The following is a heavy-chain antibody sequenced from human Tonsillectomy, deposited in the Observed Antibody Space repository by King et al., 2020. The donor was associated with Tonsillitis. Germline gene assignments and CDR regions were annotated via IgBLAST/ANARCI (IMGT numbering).Heavy chain of an antibody. D-gene: IGHD3-3*01. J-gene: IGHJ6*02. CDR3: AKDRDFWSPHGMGV. V-gene: IGHV3-23*04. CDR1: GFTFSSYA. Sequence: VQLVESGGGLIQPGGSLRLSCAASGFTFSSYAMNWVRQAPGKGLEWVSGINGSGGSTYYADSVKGRFAISRDNSKNTLYLQMNSLRAEDTAVYYCAKDRDFWSPHGMGVWGQGTTVTVSS. CDR2: INGSGGST.